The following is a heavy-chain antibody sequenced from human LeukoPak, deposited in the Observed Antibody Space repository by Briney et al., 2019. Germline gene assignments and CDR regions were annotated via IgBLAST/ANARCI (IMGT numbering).Heavy chain of an antibody. Sequence: ASVKVSCKASGYTFTGYYMHWVRQAPGQGLEWMGWINPNSGGTNYAQKFQGRVTMTRDTSISTAYMELSRLRSDDTAVYYCARGLRLYYGGNSVAFDIWGQGTMVTVSS. V-gene: IGHV1-2*02. CDR1: GYTFTGYY. CDR3: ARGLRLYYGGNSVAFDI. D-gene: IGHD4-23*01. CDR2: INPNSGGT. J-gene: IGHJ3*02.